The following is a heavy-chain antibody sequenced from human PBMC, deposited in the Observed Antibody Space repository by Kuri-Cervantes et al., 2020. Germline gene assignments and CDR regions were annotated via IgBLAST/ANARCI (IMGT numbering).Heavy chain of an antibody. D-gene: IGHD6-6*01. Sequence: GESLKISCAASGFTFSWFWMNWVRQAPGKGLEWVANIKQDGSERYYGDSVKGRFTISRDNAENSLYLQMNSLRAEDTALYYCAKDLTYRSSSGFDNWGQGTLVTVSS. V-gene: IGHV3-7*03. CDR1: GFTFSWFW. J-gene: IGHJ4*02. CDR3: AKDLTYRSSSGFDN. CDR2: IKQDGSER.